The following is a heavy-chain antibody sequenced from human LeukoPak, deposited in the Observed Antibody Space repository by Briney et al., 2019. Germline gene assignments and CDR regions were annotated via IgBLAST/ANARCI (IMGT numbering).Heavy chain of an antibody. D-gene: IGHD3-22*01. CDR1: GGSISSYY. Sequence: LETLSLTCTVSGGSISSYYWSWIRQPPGKGLEWIGYIYYSGSTNYNPSLKSRVTISVDTSKNQFSLKLSSVTAADTAVYYCARGDRTDTYYYDSSGSRPFDYWGQGTLVTVSS. V-gene: IGHV4-59*12. CDR2: IYYSGST. CDR3: ARGDRTDTYYYDSSGSRPFDY. J-gene: IGHJ4*02.